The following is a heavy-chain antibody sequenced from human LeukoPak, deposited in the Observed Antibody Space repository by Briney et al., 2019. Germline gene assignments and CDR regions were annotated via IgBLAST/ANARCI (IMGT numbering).Heavy chain of an antibody. CDR1: GGSISIYY. J-gene: IGHJ3*02. Sequence: SETLSLTCTVSGGSISIYYWSWIRQPPGKGLEWIGYINYSGSTNYNPSLKSRVTISVDTSKNQFSLKLSSVTAADTAVYYCARSIVGAGGGAFDIWGQGTMVTVSS. CDR2: INYSGST. V-gene: IGHV4-59*12. D-gene: IGHD1-26*01. CDR3: ARSIVGAGGGAFDI.